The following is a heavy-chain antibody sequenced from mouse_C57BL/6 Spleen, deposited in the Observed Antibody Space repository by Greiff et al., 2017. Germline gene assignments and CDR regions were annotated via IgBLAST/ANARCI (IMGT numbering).Heavy chain of an antibody. Sequence: QVQLQQSGAELVRPGTSVKLSCKASGYTFTSYWMHWVKQRPGQGLEWIGVIDPSDSYTNYNQKFKGKATLTVDTSSSTAYMLLSSLTSEDSAVYYCARVALYGTGYFGVWGTGTTVTDSS. CDR1: GYTFTSYW. V-gene: IGHV1-59*01. D-gene: IGHD1-1*01. J-gene: IGHJ1*03. CDR2: IDPSDSYT. CDR3: ARVALYGTGYFGV.